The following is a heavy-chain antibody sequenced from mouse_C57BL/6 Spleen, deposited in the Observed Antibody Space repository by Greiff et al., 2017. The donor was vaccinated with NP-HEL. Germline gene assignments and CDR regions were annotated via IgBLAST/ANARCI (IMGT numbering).Heavy chain of an antibody. V-gene: IGHV1-64*01. CDR1: GYTFTSYW. D-gene: IGHD1-1*01. CDR3: AREGDYYGNRYFDV. CDR2: IHPNSGST. Sequence: QVQLQQPGAELVKPGASVKLSCKASGYTFTSYWMHWVKQRPGQGLEWIGMIHPNSGSTNYNEKFKSKATLTVDKSSSTAYMQLSSLTSEDSAVYYCAREGDYYGNRYFDVWGTGTTVTVSS. J-gene: IGHJ1*03.